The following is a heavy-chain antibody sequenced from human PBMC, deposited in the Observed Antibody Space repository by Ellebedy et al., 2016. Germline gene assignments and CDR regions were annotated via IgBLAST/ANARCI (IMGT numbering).Heavy chain of an antibody. CDR2: MNPNSGYT. CDR1: GYNFITYD. Sequence: ASVKVSCKASGYNFITYDINWVRLATGQGLEWMGWMNPNSGYTAYAQKFQGRVTMTRSTSISTAYMELSGLRSEDTAVYYCARGAIWFGAFGMDVWGQGTTVTVSS. CDR3: ARGAIWFGAFGMDV. D-gene: IGHD3-10*01. V-gene: IGHV1-8*01. J-gene: IGHJ6*02.